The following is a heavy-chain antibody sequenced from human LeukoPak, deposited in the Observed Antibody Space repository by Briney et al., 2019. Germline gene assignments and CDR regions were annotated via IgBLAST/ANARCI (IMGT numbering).Heavy chain of an antibody. CDR1: GGSITSYY. V-gene: IGHV4-4*07. CDR3: ARVTDPRYSYFDP. Sequence: SETLSLTCTVSGGSITSYYWSWIRHPAGKGLEWIGRIYASVNTNYNPSPTSRVTMSVDTSKNQLSLKVTSVTAADTAVYYCARVTDPRYSYFDPWGQGTLVTVSS. CDR2: IYASVNT. J-gene: IGHJ5*02. D-gene: IGHD5-18*01.